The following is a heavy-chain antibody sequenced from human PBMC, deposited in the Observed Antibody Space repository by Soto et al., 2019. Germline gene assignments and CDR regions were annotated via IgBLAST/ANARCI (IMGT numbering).Heavy chain of an antibody. CDR3: ARVLKSSGWDNDVFDI. CDR2: IKQDGSEK. Sequence: GGSLRLSCVVSGFTVSSSNYMSWVRQAPGKGLEWVANIKQDGSEKYYADSVKGRFTISRDNAKNTMSLQMNSLRAEDTAFYYCARVLKSSGWDNDVFDIWGQGTMVTVSS. J-gene: IGHJ3*02. D-gene: IGHD6-19*01. CDR1: GFTVSSSNY. V-gene: IGHV3-7*01.